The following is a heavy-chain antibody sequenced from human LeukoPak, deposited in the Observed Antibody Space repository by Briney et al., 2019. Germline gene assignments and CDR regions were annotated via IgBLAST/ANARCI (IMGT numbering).Heavy chain of an antibody. Sequence: GGSLRLSCAASGFTFDDYAMHWVRQAPGKGLEWVSGISWNSGSIGYADSVKGRFTISRDNAKNSLYLQMNSLRAEDTALYYCGKDSGSSWRYYFDYWGQGTLVTVSS. CDR3: GKDSGSSWRYYFDY. V-gene: IGHV3-9*01. J-gene: IGHJ4*02. CDR2: ISWNSGSI. CDR1: GFTFDDYA. D-gene: IGHD6-13*01.